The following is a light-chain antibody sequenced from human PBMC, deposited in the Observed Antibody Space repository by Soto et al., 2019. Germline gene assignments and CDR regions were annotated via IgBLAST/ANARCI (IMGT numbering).Light chain of an antibody. CDR3: NSYTSSNTLNWV. V-gene: IGLV2-14*01. J-gene: IGLJ3*02. CDR1: SSDVGGYNY. CDR2: EVS. Sequence: QSALTQPASVSGSPGQSITISCTGTSSDVGGYNYVSWYQQHPGKAPKLMIYEVSNRPSGVSNRFSGSKSGNTASLTISGILADDEADYYCNSYTSSNTLNWVFGGGTKLTVL.